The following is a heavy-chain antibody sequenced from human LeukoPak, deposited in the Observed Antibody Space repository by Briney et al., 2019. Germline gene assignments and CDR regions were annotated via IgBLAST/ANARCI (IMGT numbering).Heavy chain of an antibody. V-gene: IGHV3-23*01. CDR2: ISGSGGST. CDR1: GFTFGSYA. Sequence: PGGSLRLSCAASGFTFGSYAMNWVRQAPGKGLEWVSTISGSGGSTYYADSVKGRFTISRDNSKNTLYLQMNSLRAEDTAVYYCAKVRGVIYFDYWGQGTLVTVSS. CDR3: AKVRGVIYFDY. J-gene: IGHJ4*02. D-gene: IGHD3-10*01.